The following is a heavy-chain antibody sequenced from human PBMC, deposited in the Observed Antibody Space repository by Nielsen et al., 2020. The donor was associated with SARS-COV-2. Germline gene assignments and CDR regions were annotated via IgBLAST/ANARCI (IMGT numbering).Heavy chain of an antibody. Sequence: GESLKISCAASGFTFSSYSMNWVRQAPGKGLEWVSSISSSSSYIYYADSVKGRFTISRDNAKNSLYLQMNSLRAEDTAVYYCARVGDYDSSGYFLHYWGQGTLVTVSS. V-gene: IGHV3-21*01. D-gene: IGHD3-22*01. J-gene: IGHJ4*02. CDR3: ARVGDYDSSGYFLHY. CDR1: GFTFSSYS. CDR2: ISSSSSYI.